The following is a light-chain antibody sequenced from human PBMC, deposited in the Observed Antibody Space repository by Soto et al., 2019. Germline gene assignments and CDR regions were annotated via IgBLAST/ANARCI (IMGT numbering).Light chain of an antibody. CDR2: DVT. Sequence: QSVLTQPSSVSGSPGQSITISCTGTSSDVGSYNYVSWYQHHPGKAPKLMIYDVTYRPSGVSHRFSGSKSGNTASLTISGLQAEDEADYYCSSYASSDTLVFGGGTKVTVL. CDR3: SSYASSDTLV. CDR1: SSDVGSYNY. J-gene: IGLJ2*01. V-gene: IGLV2-14*01.